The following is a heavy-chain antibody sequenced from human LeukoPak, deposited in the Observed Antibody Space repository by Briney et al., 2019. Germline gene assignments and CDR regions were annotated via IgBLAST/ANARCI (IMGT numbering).Heavy chain of an antibody. CDR1: GFSFSNYG. CDR3: ARDGGSAWFLDY. J-gene: IGHJ4*02. V-gene: IGHV3-23*01. D-gene: IGHD6-19*01. CDR2: ITGNGATT. Sequence: GGSLRLSCAASGFSFSNYGMNWVRQAPGKGLEWVSGITGNGATTYYADSVKGRFTISRDNSRNTVYLQMNSLRAEDTAVYYCARDGGSAWFLDYWGQGTLVTVSS.